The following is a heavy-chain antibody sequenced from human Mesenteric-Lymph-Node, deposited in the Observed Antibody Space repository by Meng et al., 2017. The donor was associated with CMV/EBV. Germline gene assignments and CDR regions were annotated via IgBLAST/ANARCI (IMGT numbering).Heavy chain of an antibody. Sequence: GESLKISCKASGYTFDNFWIGWVRQMSGQGLEWMGVIHPYDSHIIYSPSFEGQVTMSADRSTNTSYIQWSSLKASDTAKYYCARGPSRAELFFDVWGQGTVVTVSS. J-gene: IGHJ3*01. CDR1: GYTFDNFW. V-gene: IGHV5-51*01. D-gene: IGHD1-14*01. CDR2: IHPYDSHI. CDR3: ARGPSRAELFFDV.